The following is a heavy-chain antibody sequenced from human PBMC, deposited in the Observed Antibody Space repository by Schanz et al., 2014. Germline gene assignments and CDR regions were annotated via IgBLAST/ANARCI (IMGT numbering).Heavy chain of an antibody. D-gene: IGHD3-10*01. J-gene: IGHJ3*01. Sequence: QVQLQESGPGLVKPSQTLSLTCTVSGGSISSGSYYWSWIRQPAGKGLEWIGRIYTSGSTNYNPSLKSRVTISVDSSKNQFSLKLSSGTAADTAVYYCARDPWVGEKDAFDFWGQGTMVIVSS. V-gene: IGHV4-61*02. CDR1: GGSISSGSYY. CDR2: IYTSGST. CDR3: ARDPWVGEKDAFDF.